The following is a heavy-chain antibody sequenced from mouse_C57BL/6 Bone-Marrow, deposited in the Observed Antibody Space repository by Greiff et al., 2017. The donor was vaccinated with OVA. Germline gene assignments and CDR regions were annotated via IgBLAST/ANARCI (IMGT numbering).Heavy chain of an antibody. J-gene: IGHJ4*01. CDR3: ARDYDGYAMDD. Sequence: QVQLKQPGAELVRPGTSVKLSCKASGYTFTSYWMHWVKQRPGQGLEWIGVIDPSDSYTNYNQKFKGKATLTVDTSSSTAYMQLSSLTSEDDAVDYCARDYDGYAMDDWGQGTSVTVSS. CDR1: GYTFTSYW. D-gene: IGHD1-1*01. CDR2: IDPSDSYT. V-gene: IGHV1-59*01.